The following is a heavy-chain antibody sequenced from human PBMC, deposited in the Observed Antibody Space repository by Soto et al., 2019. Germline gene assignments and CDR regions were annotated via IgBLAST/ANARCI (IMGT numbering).Heavy chain of an antibody. CDR2: IYHSGSI. Sequence: QLQLQESGSGLVKPSQTLSLTCAVSGGSISSGGYSWSWIRQPPGKGLEWIGYIYHSGSIYYNPSLKSRVTISVDRSKNQFSLKLSSVTAADTAVYYCARDGSGSYYYYFDYWGQGTLVTVSS. CDR1: GGSISSGGYS. D-gene: IGHD3-10*01. CDR3: ARDGSGSYYYYFDY. V-gene: IGHV4-30-2*01. J-gene: IGHJ4*02.